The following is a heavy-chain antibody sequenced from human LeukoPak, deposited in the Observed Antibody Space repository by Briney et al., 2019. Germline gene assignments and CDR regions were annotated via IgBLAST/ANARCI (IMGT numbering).Heavy chain of an antibody. V-gene: IGHV1-46*01. D-gene: IGHD5-18*01. CDR2: INPSGGST. Sequence: ASVKVSCKASGYTFTSYYVHWVRQAPGQGLEWMGIINPSGGSTSYAQKFQGRVTMTRDMSTSTVYMELSSLRSEDTAVYYCARRGYSYGFSKAVSLDYWGQGTLVTVSS. CDR1: GYTFTSYY. J-gene: IGHJ4*02. CDR3: ARRGYSYGFSKAVSLDY.